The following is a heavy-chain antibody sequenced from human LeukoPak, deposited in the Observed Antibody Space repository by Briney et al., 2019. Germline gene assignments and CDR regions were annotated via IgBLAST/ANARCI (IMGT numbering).Heavy chain of an antibody. CDR3: AKEGTDCSGGSCYDVGAFDI. J-gene: IGHJ3*02. Sequence: PGGSLRLSCAASGFTFSSYAMSWVRQAPGKGLGWVSAISGSGGSTYYADSVKGRFTISRDNSKNTLYLQMNSLRAEDTAVYYCAKEGTDCSGGSCYDVGAFDIWGQGTMVTVSS. CDR2: ISGSGGST. V-gene: IGHV3-23*01. D-gene: IGHD2-15*01. CDR1: GFTFSSYA.